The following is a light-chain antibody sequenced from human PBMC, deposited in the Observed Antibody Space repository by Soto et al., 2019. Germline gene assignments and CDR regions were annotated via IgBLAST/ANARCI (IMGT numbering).Light chain of an antibody. CDR2: GVS. V-gene: IGKV3-20*01. CDR1: QSVSSNF. CDR3: QQFGSSIPHT. Sequence: EIVLTQSPGTLSLSPGESATLSCRASQSVSSNFLAWYQQKPGQAPRLLIYGVSSRASGIPDRFFGSGSGTDFTLTISRLEPEDFGVYYCQQFGSSIPHTFGQGTKLEIK. J-gene: IGKJ2*01.